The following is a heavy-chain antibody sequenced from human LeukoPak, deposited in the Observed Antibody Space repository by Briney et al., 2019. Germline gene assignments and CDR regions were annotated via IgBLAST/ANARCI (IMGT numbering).Heavy chain of an antibody. Sequence: ASVKVSCKASGYTFTGYYMHWVRQAPGQGLEWMGWINPNSGGTNYAQKFQGRVTMTRDTSISTAYMELSRLRSDDTAVYYCARAFDWSINWFDPWGQGTLVTVSP. D-gene: IGHD3-9*01. CDR2: INPNSGGT. CDR3: ARAFDWSINWFDP. CDR1: GYTFTGYY. V-gene: IGHV1-2*02. J-gene: IGHJ5*02.